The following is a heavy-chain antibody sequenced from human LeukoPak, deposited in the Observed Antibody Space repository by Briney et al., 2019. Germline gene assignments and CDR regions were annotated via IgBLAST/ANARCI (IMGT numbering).Heavy chain of an antibody. CDR1: GFTFSSYA. CDR2: ISGSGGSI. V-gene: IGHV3-23*01. J-gene: IGHJ4*02. CDR3: ARYDGTFRGPYYFDD. D-gene: IGHD4-23*01. Sequence: PGGSLRLSCAASGFTFSSYAMSWVRQAPGKGLEWVSGISGSGGSIYYTDSVKGRFTISRDNAKNSLYLQMNSLRAEDTAVYYCARYDGTFRGPYYFDDWGQGTLVTVSS.